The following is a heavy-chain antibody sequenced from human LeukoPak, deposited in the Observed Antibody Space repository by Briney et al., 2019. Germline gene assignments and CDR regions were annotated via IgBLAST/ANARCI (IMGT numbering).Heavy chain of an antibody. CDR2: INHSGST. V-gene: IGHV4-34*01. D-gene: IGHD2-2*01. CDR3: ARARYCSSTSCPEYSQH. CDR1: GGSFSGYY. Sequence: SETLSLTCAVYGGSFSGYYWSWIRQPPGKGLEWIGEINHSGSTNYNPSLKSRVTISVDTSKNQFSLKLSSVTAADTAVYYCARARYCSSTSCPEYSQHWSQGTLVTVSS. J-gene: IGHJ1*01.